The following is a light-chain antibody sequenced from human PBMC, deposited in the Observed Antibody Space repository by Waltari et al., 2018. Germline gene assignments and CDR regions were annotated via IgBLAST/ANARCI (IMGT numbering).Light chain of an antibody. CDR2: EGS. CDR3: CSYAGSSTFYVV. J-gene: IGLJ2*01. Sequence: QSALTQPAPVAGSPGQSITISCTATSSDVGSYNHVSCYQQQPGKAPKLMIYEGSKRPSGVSNRFSGAKSGSTASLTISGLQAEDEADYYCCSYAGSSTFYVVFGGGTKLTVL. V-gene: IGLV2-23*03. CDR1: SSDVGSYNH.